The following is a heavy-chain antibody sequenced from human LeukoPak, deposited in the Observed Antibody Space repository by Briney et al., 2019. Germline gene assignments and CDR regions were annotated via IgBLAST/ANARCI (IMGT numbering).Heavy chain of an antibody. Sequence: VASVKVSYKASGYTFTGYYMHWVRQAPGQGLEWMGWINPNSGGTNYAQKFQGRVTMTRDTSISTAYMELRSLRSDDTAVYYCARDYRPNYDFWSGYKVSTGDAFEIWGQGTMVTVSS. D-gene: IGHD3-3*01. CDR2: INPNSGGT. CDR3: ARDYRPNYDFWSGYKVSTGDAFEI. CDR1: GYTFTGYY. J-gene: IGHJ3*02. V-gene: IGHV1-2*02.